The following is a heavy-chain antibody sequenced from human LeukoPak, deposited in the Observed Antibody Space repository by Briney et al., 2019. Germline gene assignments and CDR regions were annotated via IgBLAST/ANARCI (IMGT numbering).Heavy chain of an antibody. CDR1: GLSLSNAW. CDR2: IGGKTDGGTL. J-gene: IGHJ4*02. V-gene: IGHV3-15*04. CDR3: ITEKY. Sequence: PGGSLRLSCAVSGLSLSNAWVSWVRQAPGRGLQWVGRIGGKTDGGTLDYAAPVKGRFTISRDVSKNTLYMQMNSLKTEDTGVYFCITEKYWGQGTLVTVSS.